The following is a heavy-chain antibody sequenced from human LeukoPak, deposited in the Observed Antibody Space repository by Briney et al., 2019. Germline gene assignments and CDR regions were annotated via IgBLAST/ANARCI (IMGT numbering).Heavy chain of an antibody. CDR1: GYIFTHYW. CDR2: IYPGDSDT. D-gene: IGHD4-23*01. J-gene: IGHJ5*02. V-gene: IGHV5-51*01. CDR3: ARIGGNSSYNWFDP. Sequence: KPGESLKISCKVSGYIFTHYWIGWVRQMPGKGLGWMGIIYPGDSDTRYSPSFQGQVTISADKSISTAYLQWSSLKASDTAMYYCARIGGNSSYNWFDPWGQGTLVTVSS.